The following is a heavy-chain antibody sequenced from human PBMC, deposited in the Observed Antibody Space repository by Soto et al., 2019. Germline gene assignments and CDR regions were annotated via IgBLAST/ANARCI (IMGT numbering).Heavy chain of an antibody. CDR3: ARASSSSSAADY. Sequence: QVQLQESGPGLVKPSQTLSLTCNVSGESISSGGYYWSWIRHHPGKGLEWIGYIYDSESAYYNPSIKSRVTISMDTSKKHCAMRLSSVTGADTAVYYCARASSSSSAADYWGQGTLVTVSS. CDR1: GESISSGGYY. D-gene: IGHD6-6*01. CDR2: IYDSESA. V-gene: IGHV4-31*03. J-gene: IGHJ4*02.